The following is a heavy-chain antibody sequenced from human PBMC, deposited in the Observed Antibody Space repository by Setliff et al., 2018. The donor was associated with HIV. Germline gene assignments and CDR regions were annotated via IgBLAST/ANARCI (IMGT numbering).Heavy chain of an antibody. V-gene: IGHV4-34*01. CDR1: GGSFSVNY. D-gene: IGHD5-18*01. CDR3: ARELTVDADMVTRWFDP. Sequence: PSETLSLTCAVYGGSFSVNYWSWTRQPPGKGLEWIVEINCSGNTNYNPSLKSRVTISIDTSKNNFSLKLSSVTAADTAVYYCARELTVDADMVTRWFDPWGQGTLVTVSS. J-gene: IGHJ5*02. CDR2: INCSGNT.